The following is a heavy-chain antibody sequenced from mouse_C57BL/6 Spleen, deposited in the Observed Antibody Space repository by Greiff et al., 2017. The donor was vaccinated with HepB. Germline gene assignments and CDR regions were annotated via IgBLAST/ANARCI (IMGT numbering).Heavy chain of an antibody. V-gene: IGHV5-6*01. J-gene: IGHJ1*03. Sequence: EVQRVESGGDLVKPGGSLKLSCAASGFTFSSYGMSWVRQTPDKRLEWVATISSGGSYTYYPDSVKGRFTISRDNAKNTLYLQMSSLKSEDTAMYYCARDCDYDGNWYFDVWGTGTTVTVSS. CDR1: GFTFSSYG. D-gene: IGHD2-4*01. CDR2: ISSGGSYT. CDR3: ARDCDYDGNWYFDV.